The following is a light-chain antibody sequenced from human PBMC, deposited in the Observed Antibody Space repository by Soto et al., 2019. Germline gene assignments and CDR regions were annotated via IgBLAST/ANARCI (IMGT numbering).Light chain of an antibody. CDR3: SSYKSSSTYV. Sequence: QSVLTQPASVSGSPGQSITISCTGTSSDVGGYSYVSWYQQHPGKVPKLMIYDVSNRPSGVSNRFSGSKSGNTASLTISGLQAEDEADYYCSSYKSSSTYVFGIGTKDTDL. CDR1: SSDVGGYSY. V-gene: IGLV2-14*03. J-gene: IGLJ1*01. CDR2: DVS.